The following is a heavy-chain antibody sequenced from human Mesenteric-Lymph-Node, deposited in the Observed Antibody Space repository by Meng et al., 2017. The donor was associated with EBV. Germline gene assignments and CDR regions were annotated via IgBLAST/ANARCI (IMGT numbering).Heavy chain of an antibody. CDR1: GYTFTSYG. Sequence: QGQMVRTGVEVKKPGASVKVSCKASGYTFTSYGISWVRQAPGQGLEWMGWISPHNGDTNYAQKLQGRVTMTTDTSTSTAYMELRSLRSDDTAVYYCTRDGYNRDFDYWGQGTLVTVSS. CDR2: ISPHNGDT. D-gene: IGHD5-24*01. J-gene: IGHJ4*02. CDR3: TRDGYNRDFDY. V-gene: IGHV1-18*01.